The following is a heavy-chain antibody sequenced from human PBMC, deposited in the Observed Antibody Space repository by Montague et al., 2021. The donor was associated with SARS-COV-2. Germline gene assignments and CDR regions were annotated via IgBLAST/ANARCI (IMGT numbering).Heavy chain of an antibody. J-gene: IGHJ4*02. V-gene: IGHV4-59*01. Sequence: SETLSLTCEVFGGSIRSYYWSWIRQSPGKGLEWIGYVHYTGSTKYNPSLKTRVTRSLDTPKNHFSLRLNSVTAADTAVYYCARAQNICFIANCVNYFDLWGLGALVSVSS. CDR2: VHYTGST. D-gene: IGHD1-1*01. CDR3: ARAQNICFIANCVNYFDL. CDR1: GGSIRSYY.